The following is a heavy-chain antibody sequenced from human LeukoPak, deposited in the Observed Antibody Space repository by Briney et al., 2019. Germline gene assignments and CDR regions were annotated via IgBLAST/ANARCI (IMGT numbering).Heavy chain of an antibody. Sequence: ASVKLSCKASGGTVSSYAISWVRQDPGQGLEWMGGIIPIFGTANYAQKFQGRVTITADESTSTAYMELSSLRSEVTAVYYCARECNAAMVNSPGMDVWGQGTTVTVSS. CDR3: ARECNAAMVNSPGMDV. D-gene: IGHD5-18*01. CDR2: IIPIFGTA. CDR1: GGTVSSYA. V-gene: IGHV1-69*13. J-gene: IGHJ6*02.